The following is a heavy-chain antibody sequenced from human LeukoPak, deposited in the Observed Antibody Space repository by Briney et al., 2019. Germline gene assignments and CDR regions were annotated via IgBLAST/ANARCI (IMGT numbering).Heavy chain of an antibody. CDR1: GFTFSSYA. D-gene: IGHD3-16*02. CDR2: ISGSGGST. CDR3: ASDPYDYVWGSYRFNAFDI. J-gene: IGHJ3*02. V-gene: IGHV3-23*01. Sequence: AGGSLRLSCAASGFTFSSYAMSWVRQAPGKGLEWVSAISGSGGSTYYADSVKGRFTISRDNSKNTLYLQMNSLRAEDTAVYYCASDPYDYVWGSYRFNAFDIWGQGTMVTVSS.